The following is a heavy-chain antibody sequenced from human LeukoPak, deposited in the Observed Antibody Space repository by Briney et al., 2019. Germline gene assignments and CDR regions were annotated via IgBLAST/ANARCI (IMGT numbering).Heavy chain of an antibody. D-gene: IGHD4-17*01. CDR1: GGSFSGYY. CDR2: INHSGST. V-gene: IGHV4-34*01. CDR3: ASAPPLWTTSYYYYMDV. Sequence: PSETLSLTCAVYGGSFSGYYWSWIRQPPGKGLEWIGEINHSGSTNYNPSLKSRVTISVDTSKNQFSLKLSSVTAADTAVYYCASAPPLWTTSYYYYMDVWGKGTTVTISS. J-gene: IGHJ6*03.